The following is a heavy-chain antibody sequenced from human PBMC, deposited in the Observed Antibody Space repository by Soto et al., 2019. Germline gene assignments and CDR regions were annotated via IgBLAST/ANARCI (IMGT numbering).Heavy chain of an antibody. V-gene: IGHV1-69*02. CDR3: ARSVDIVATRYYYYYYGMDV. J-gene: IGHJ6*02. D-gene: IGHD5-12*01. CDR2: IIPILGIA. CDR1: GGTFSSYT. Sequence: SVKVSCKASGGTFSSYTISWVRQAPGQGLEWMGRIIPILGIANYAQKLQGRVTITADKSTSTAYMELSSLRSEDTAVYYCARSVDIVATRYYYYYYGMDVWGQGTTVTVSS.